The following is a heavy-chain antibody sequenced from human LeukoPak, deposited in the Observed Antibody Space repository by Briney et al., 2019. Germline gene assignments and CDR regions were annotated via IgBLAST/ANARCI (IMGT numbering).Heavy chain of an antibody. V-gene: IGHV3-74*01. J-gene: IGHJ4*02. CDR2: INSDGSNT. D-gene: IGHD2-2*02. Sequence: GGPLRLSCAASGFTFSSYWMHWVRQAPGKGLVWVARINSDGSNTSYADSVKGRFTISRDNAKNTLYLQMNSLRAEDTAVYYCARVGELGYCSSSSCYMGYGYWGQGTLVTVSS. CDR1: GFTFSSYW. CDR3: ARVGELGYCSSSSCYMGYGY.